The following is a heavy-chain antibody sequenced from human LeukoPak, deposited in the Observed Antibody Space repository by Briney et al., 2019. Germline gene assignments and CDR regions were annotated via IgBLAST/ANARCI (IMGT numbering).Heavy chain of an antibody. J-gene: IGHJ4*02. V-gene: IGHV3-23*01. CDR2: ISGRGHTT. CDR1: GFTFGSYA. CDR3: AKGGTYDSCGYSPFDY. Sequence: PGGSLRVSCAASGFTFGSYAMSWVRQAPGKGLEWVSGISGRGHTTYHADSVRGRFTTSRDTSKDTLYLQMNSLRVDDSAEYYCAKGGTYDSCGYSPFDYWGQGTLVTVSS. D-gene: IGHD3-22*01.